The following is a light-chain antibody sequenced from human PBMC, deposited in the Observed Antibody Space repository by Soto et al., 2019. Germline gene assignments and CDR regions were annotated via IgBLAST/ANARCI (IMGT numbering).Light chain of an antibody. J-gene: IGKJ2*01. CDR1: QRISSW. CDR3: QQYNSFYPT. CDR2: KAS. V-gene: IGKV1-5*03. Sequence: DIQMTQSPSTLSASVGDRVTITCRASQRISSWLAWYQQKPGKAPRLLIQKASSLESGVPSRFSGSGSGTEFTLSISSLQPHDFATYYCQQYNSFYPTFGQGTKLEIK.